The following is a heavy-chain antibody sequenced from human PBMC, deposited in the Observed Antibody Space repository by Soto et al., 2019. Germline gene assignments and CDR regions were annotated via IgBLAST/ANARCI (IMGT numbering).Heavy chain of an antibody. D-gene: IGHD2-21*01. CDR2: IHYTGSS. V-gene: IGHV4-59*02. CDR1: GASVSDYY. J-gene: IGHJ3*01. CDR3: GRWGEPDVTAFDF. Sequence: SETLSLTCTVSGASVSDYYWNWIRQPPGKGLEWIGYIHYTGSSNYNPSLKSRVTMSVDTSKNQFSLNMTSVTAADTAAYYCGRWGEPDVTAFDFWGQGTMVTV.